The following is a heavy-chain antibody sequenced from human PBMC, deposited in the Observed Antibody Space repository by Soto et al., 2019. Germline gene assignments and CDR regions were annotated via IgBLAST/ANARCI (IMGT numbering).Heavy chain of an antibody. J-gene: IGHJ4*02. V-gene: IGHV3-23*01. D-gene: IGHD3-9*01. CDR1: GFTFSSYA. CDR2: ISGSGGST. Sequence: EVQLLESGGGLVQPGGSLRLSCAASGFTFSSYAMSWVRQAPGKGLEWVSAISGSGGSTYYADSVKGRFTISRDNSKNTLYLQMNSLRAEDTPVYYCANDLFDGRYFDYGGQGTLVTVSS. CDR3: ANDLFDGRYFDY.